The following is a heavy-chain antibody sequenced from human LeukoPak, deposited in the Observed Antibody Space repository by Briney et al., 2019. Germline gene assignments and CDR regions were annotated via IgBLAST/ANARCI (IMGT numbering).Heavy chain of an antibody. CDR3: ARGRYCSSTSCYGYYMDV. CDR1: GYSISSGYY. D-gene: IGHD2-2*01. J-gene: IGHJ6*03. CDR2: IYHSGST. V-gene: IGHV4-38-2*02. Sequence: SETLSLTCTVSGYSISSGYYWGWIRQPPGKGLEWIGSIYHSGSTYYNPSLKSRVTISVDTSKNQFSLKLTSVTAADTAVYYCARGRYCSSTSCYGYYMDVWGKGTTVSVSS.